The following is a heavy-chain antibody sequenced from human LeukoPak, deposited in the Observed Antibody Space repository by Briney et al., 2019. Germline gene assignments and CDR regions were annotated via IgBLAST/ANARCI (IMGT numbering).Heavy chain of an antibody. J-gene: IGHJ5*02. D-gene: IGHD6-19*01. CDR1: GFTFSGSA. CDR3: AKEGIAVAGTTGTEGWFDP. Sequence: GGSLRLSCAASGFTFSGSAMSWVRQAPGKGLEWVSNISGSSSGGSTFYADSVKGRFTISRDTSKNTVYLQMNSLRAEDTAVYYCAKEGIAVAGTTGTEGWFDPWGQGTLVTVSS. V-gene: IGHV3-23*01. CDR2: ISGSSSGGST.